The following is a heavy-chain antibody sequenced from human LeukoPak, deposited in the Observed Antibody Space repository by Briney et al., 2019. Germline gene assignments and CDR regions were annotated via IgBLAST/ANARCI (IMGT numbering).Heavy chain of an antibody. CDR2: IIPIFGTA. Sequence: ASVKVSCKASGGTFSSYAISWVRQAPGQGLEWMGGIIPIFGTANYAQKFQGRVTITADESTSTAYMELSSLRSEDTAVYYCARREIGDGYNYYFDYWGQGTLVTVSS. D-gene: IGHD5-24*01. CDR3: ARREIGDGYNYYFDY. V-gene: IGHV1-69*01. J-gene: IGHJ4*02. CDR1: GGTFSSYA.